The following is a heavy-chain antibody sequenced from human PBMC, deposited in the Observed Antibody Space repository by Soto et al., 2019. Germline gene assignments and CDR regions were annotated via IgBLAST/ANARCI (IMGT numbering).Heavy chain of an antibody. V-gene: IGHV3-23*01. D-gene: IGHD3-3*01. J-gene: IGHJ5*02. CDR2: ISGSGGST. Sequence: GGSLRLSCAASGFTFSSYAMSWVRQAPGKGLEWVSAISGSGGSTYYADSVKGRFTISRDNSKNTLYLQMNSLRAEDTAVYYCAKSMNDFWSGSPFDPWGQGTLVTVSS. CDR3: AKSMNDFWSGSPFDP. CDR1: GFTFSSYA.